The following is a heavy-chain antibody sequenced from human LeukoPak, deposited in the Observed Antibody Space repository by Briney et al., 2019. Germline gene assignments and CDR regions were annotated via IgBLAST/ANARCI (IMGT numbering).Heavy chain of an antibody. V-gene: IGHV3-30*18. J-gene: IGHJ4*02. D-gene: IGHD3-22*01. CDR2: ISYDGSNK. Sequence: GGSLRLSCAASGFTFSSYGMHWVRQAPGKGLEWVAVISYDGSNKYYGDSVKGRFTISRDNSKNTLYLEMNSLRAEDTAVYYCAKDLMEYYDSGGSEWGQGTLVIVSS. CDR1: GFTFSSYG. CDR3: AKDLMEYYDSGGSE.